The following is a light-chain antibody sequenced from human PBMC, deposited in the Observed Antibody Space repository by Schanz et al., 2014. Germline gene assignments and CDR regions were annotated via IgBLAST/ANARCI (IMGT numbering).Light chain of an antibody. Sequence: QSALTQPRSVSGSPGQSVTISCTGTSSDVGGYNYVSWYQQHPGKAPKLMISDVSKRPSGVPDRFSGSKSGNTASLTISGLQAEDEADYYCNSYAGGNNLYVFGTGTKLTVL. CDR3: NSYAGGNNLYV. J-gene: IGLJ1*01. CDR2: DVS. V-gene: IGLV2-11*01. CDR1: SSDVGGYNY.